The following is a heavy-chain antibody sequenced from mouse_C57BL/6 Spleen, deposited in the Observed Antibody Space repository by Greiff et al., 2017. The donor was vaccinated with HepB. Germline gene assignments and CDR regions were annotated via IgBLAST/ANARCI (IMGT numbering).Heavy chain of an antibody. J-gene: IGHJ4*01. CDR2: INPNNGGT. V-gene: IGHV1-18*01. CDR3: ARLRDYPYAMDY. Sequence: VQLQQSGPELVKPGASVKIPCKASGYTFTDYNMDWVKQSHGKSLEWIGDINPNNGGTIYNQKFKGKATLTVDKSSSTAYMELRSLTSEDTAVYYCARLRDYPYAMDYWGQGTSVTVSS. D-gene: IGHD2-4*01. CDR1: GYTFTDYN.